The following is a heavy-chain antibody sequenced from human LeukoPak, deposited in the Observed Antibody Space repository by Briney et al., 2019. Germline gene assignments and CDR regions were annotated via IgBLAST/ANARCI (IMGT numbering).Heavy chain of an antibody. Sequence: KPSETLSLTCAVYNGSFSGNYWSWIRQPPGKGLEWIGEIHYSGSATYNPSLKSRVTISVDTSKNQFSLKMNSVTAADTAVYYCARGQWFRAFWSRGTPVTVSS. D-gene: IGHD3-10*01. V-gene: IGHV4-34*01. J-gene: IGHJ4*02. CDR2: IHYSGSA. CDR3: ARGQWFRAF. CDR1: NGSFSGNY.